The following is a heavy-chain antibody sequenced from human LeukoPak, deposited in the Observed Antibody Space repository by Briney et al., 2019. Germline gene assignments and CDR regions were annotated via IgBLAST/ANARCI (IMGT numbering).Heavy chain of an antibody. D-gene: IGHD4-11*01. CDR1: GFTYSHFG. Sequence: GGSLRLSCTASGFTYSHFGMHWVRQAPGKGLEWVAVIWSDGTEKYYGDAVKGRFTISRDNSRNTLYLQMNKLGDDDTAVYYCSKDAQRGFDYSNSLEYWGQGTLVIVSS. CDR3: SKDAQRGFDYSNSLEY. J-gene: IGHJ4*02. V-gene: IGHV3-33*06. CDR2: IWSDGTEK.